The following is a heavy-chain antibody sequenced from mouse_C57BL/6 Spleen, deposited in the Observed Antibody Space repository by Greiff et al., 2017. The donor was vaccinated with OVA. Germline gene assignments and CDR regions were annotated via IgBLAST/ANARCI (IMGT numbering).Heavy chain of an antibody. Sequence: QVHVKQSGAELARPGASVKLSCKASGYTFTSYGISWVKQRTGQGLEWIGEIYPRSGNTYYNEKFKGKATLTADKSSSTAYMELRSLTSEDSAVYFCARHDYDGGVYAMDYWGQGTSVTVSS. CDR2: IYPRSGNT. D-gene: IGHD2-4*01. J-gene: IGHJ4*01. CDR1: GYTFTSYG. CDR3: ARHDYDGGVYAMDY. V-gene: IGHV1-81*01.